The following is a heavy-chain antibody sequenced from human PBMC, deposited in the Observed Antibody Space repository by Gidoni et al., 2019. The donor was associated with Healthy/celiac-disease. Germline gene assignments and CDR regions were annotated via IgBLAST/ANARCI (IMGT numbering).Heavy chain of an antibody. J-gene: IGHJ4*02. V-gene: IGHV3-9*01. D-gene: IGHD6-19*01. Sequence: EVQLVESGGGLVQPGRYLRLSCPASGFPFADYAMHLVRQAPGKALEWVSGISGNSGSIGYADSVKGRFTISRDNAKNSLYLQMNSLRAEDTALYYCAKVRNLYSSGWYFDYWGQGTLVTVSS. CDR1: GFPFADYA. CDR2: ISGNSGSI. CDR3: AKVRNLYSSGWYFDY.